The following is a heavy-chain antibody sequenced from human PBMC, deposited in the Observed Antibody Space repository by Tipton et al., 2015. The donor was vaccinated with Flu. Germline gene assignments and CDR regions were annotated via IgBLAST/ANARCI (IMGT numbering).Heavy chain of an antibody. V-gene: IGHV3-43D*04. Sequence: GSLRLSFAASGFTFDDYAMHWVRQAPGKGLEWVSLISWDGGSTYYADSVKGRFTISRDNSKNSLYLQMNSLRAEDTALYYCAKDISPYYYYGMDVWGQGTTVTGSS. CDR2: ISWDGGST. CDR3: AKDISPYYYYGMDV. CDR1: GFTFDDYA. J-gene: IGHJ6*02.